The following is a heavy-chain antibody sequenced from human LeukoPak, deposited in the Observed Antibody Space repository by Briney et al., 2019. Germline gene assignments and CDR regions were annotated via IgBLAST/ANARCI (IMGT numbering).Heavy chain of an antibody. CDR2: ISGSGDTT. Sequence: GGSLRLSCGASGFIFSSYGMSWVRQAPGKGLEWVSSISGSGDTTYYADSVKGRFTISRDNSKNTLHLQMNSLRAEDTAVYFCARRSGVAVAGAFDYWGQGTLVTVSS. J-gene: IGHJ4*02. V-gene: IGHV3-23*01. CDR1: GFIFSSYG. CDR3: ARRSGVAVAGAFDY. D-gene: IGHD6-19*01.